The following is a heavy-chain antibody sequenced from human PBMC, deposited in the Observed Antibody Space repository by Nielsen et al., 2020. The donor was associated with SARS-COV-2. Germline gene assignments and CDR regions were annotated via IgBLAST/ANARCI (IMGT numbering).Heavy chain of an antibody. CDR1: GFSLRRDW. J-gene: IGHJ6*02. Sequence: GESLKISCSASGFSLRRDWMSWVRQAPGKGLEWVGRTRNKANSYTTEYAASVKGRFTISRDDSKNSLYLQMNSLKTEDTAVYYCARGFRLRFGEIYYYYGMDVWGQGTTVTVSS. V-gene: IGHV3-72*01. D-gene: IGHD3-10*01. CDR3: ARGFRLRFGEIYYYYGMDV. CDR2: TRNKANSYTT.